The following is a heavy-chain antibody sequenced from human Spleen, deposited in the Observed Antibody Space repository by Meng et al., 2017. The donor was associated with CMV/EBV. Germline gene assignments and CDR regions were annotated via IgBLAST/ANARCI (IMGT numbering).Heavy chain of an antibody. CDR1: GFTFSSYA. CDR2: ISASGGST. CDR3: AKTPYDSSGYSSHFDY. J-gene: IGHJ4*02. V-gene: IGHV3-23*01. Sequence: GESLKISCVVSGFTFSSYAMSWVRQAPGKGLEWVSGISASGGSTYYADSVKGRFTISRDNSKNTLYLQVNSLRAEDTAVYYCAKTPYDSSGYSSHFDYWGQGALVTVSS. D-gene: IGHD3-22*01.